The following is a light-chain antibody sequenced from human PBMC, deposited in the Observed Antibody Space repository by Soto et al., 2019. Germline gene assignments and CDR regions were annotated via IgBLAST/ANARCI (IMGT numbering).Light chain of an antibody. Sequence: QSALTQPASVSGSPGQSITISCTGTSSDIGGYDYVSWYQQHPGNSPKLMIYEVSNRPSGVSNRFSGSKSGNTASLTISGLQAEDEAAYYCSSYTSTSTLEVFGGGTKVTVL. CDR1: SSDIGGYDY. V-gene: IGLV2-14*01. CDR2: EVS. CDR3: SSYTSTSTLEV. J-gene: IGLJ3*02.